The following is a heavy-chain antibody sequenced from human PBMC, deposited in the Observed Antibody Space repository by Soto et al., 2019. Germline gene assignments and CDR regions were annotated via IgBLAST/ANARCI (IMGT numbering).Heavy chain of an antibody. V-gene: IGHV1-58*01. CDR1: GFTFTSSA. CDR2: IVVGSGNT. Sequence: SVKVSCKASGFTFTSSAVQWVRQARGQRLEWIGWIVVGSGNTNYAQKFQERVTITRDMSTSTAYMELSSLRSEDTAVYYCAADVGYYDSTRPDAFDIWGQGTMVTVS. J-gene: IGHJ3*02. D-gene: IGHD3-22*01. CDR3: AADVGYYDSTRPDAFDI.